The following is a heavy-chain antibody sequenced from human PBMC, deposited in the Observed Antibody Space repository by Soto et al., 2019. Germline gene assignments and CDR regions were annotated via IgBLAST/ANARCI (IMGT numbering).Heavy chain of an antibody. CDR3: ARDRRLYYYDSSGSTHLDAFDI. CDR2: INPNSGGT. D-gene: IGHD3-22*01. J-gene: IGHJ3*02. CDR1: GYTLTGYY. V-gene: IGHV1-2*02. Sequence: ASVKVSCKASGYTLTGYYMHWVRQAPGQGLEWMGWINPNSGGTNYAQKFQGRVTMTRDTSISTAYMEMSRLRSDDTAVYYCARDRRLYYYDSSGSTHLDAFDIWGQGTMVTVSS.